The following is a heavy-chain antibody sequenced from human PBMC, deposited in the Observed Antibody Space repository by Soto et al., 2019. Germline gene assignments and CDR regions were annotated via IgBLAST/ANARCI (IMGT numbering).Heavy chain of an antibody. V-gene: IGHV1-18*04. CDR1: GYTFTSYG. CDR2: ISAYNGNT. J-gene: IGHJ5*02. Sequence: ASVKVSCKASGYTFTSYGISWVRQAPGQGLEWMGWISAYNGNTNYAQKLQGRVTMTTDTSTSTACMELRSLRSDDTAVYYCARVGYYYDSSGYYYLVDWFDPWGQGTLVTVSS. D-gene: IGHD3-22*01. CDR3: ARVGYYYDSSGYYYLVDWFDP.